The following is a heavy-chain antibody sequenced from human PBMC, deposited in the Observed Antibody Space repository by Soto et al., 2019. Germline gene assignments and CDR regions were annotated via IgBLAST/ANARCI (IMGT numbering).Heavy chain of an antibody. CDR3: AKNYDFWSGYYHQYYFDY. Sequence: EVQLLESGGGLVQPGGSLRLSCAASGFIFSSYAMSWVRQAPGKGLEWVSAISGSGGSTYYADSVKGRFTISRDNSKNTLYLQMNSLRAEDTAVYYCAKNYDFWSGYYHQYYFDYWGQGTLVTVSS. V-gene: IGHV3-23*01. CDR1: GFIFSSYA. CDR2: ISGSGGST. D-gene: IGHD3-3*01. J-gene: IGHJ4*02.